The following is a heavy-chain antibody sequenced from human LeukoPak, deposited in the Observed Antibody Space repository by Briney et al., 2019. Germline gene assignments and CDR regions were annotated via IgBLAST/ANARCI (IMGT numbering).Heavy chain of an antibody. Sequence: TGGSPRLSCSASGFTFRNYAMHWVRQAPGKGLEFVSSIGSNGISTYYADSVKGRYTISRDNSKNTLYLQMSSLSPEDTAMYYCVKISYSGGYYFDFWGQGTLVTVSS. D-gene: IGHD1-26*01. V-gene: IGHV3-64D*06. J-gene: IGHJ4*02. CDR3: VKISYSGGYYFDF. CDR1: GFTFRNYA. CDR2: IGSNGIST.